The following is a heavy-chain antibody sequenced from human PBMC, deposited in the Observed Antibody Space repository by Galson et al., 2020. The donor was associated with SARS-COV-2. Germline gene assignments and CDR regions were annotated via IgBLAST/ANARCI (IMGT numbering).Heavy chain of an antibody. D-gene: IGHD4-4*01. V-gene: IGHV4-30-4*01. J-gene: IGHJ3*02. Sequence: SETLSLTCTVSGGSISSGDNYWSWIRQPPGKGLAWIGYVYNTGSTRYNPSLKSRVVISVDMSKNQFSLELSSVTAADTAMYFCARDPTMTTVITHAFDIWGQGTMVTVAS. CDR3: ARDPTMTTVITHAFDI. CDR1: GGSISSGDNY. CDR2: VYNTGST.